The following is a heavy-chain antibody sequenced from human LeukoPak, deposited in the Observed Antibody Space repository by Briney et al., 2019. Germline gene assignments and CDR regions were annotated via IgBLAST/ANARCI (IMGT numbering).Heavy chain of an antibody. V-gene: IGHV3-48*01. CDR3: ARDRGAFVVVMDYYFDY. D-gene: IGHD2-2*01. J-gene: IGHJ4*02. CDR2: ISSSSSTI. Sequence: GGSLRLSCAASGFTFSSYSMNWVRQAPGKGLEWVSYISSSSSTIYYADSVKGRFTISRDNAKNSLYLQMNSLRAEDTAVYYCARDRGAFVVVMDYYFDYWGQGTLVTVSS. CDR1: GFTFSSYS.